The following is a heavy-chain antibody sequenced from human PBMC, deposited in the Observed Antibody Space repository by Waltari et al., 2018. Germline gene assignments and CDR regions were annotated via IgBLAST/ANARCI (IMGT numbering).Heavy chain of an antibody. J-gene: IGHJ5*02. D-gene: IGHD2-2*01. CDR2: INPISGGT. CDR3: ARGYVVVPAQEARNWFGR. CDR1: GYTFTVYY. Sequence: QVQLVQSGAEVKKPGASVKVSCKASGYTFTVYYMHGVRQAPGPGREWMGWINPISGGTNYAQKFQGRVTMTRDTSISTAYMELSRLRSDDTAVYYCARGYVVVPAQEARNWFGRWGQGTLVTVSS. V-gene: IGHV1-2*02.